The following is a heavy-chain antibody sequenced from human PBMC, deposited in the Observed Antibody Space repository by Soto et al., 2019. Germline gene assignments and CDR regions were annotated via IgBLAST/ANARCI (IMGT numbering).Heavy chain of an antibody. CDR2: ISSSSSYI. V-gene: IGHV3-21*01. Sequence: EVQLVESGGGLVKPGGSPRLSCAASGFTFSSYSMNWVRQAPGKGLEWVSSISSSSSYIYYADSVKGRFTISRDNAKNTLYLQMNSLRAEDTAVYYCARDRRTSAAAMWADAFDIWGQGTMVTVSS. CDR1: GFTFSSYS. CDR3: ARDRRTSAAAMWADAFDI. J-gene: IGHJ3*02. D-gene: IGHD6-13*01.